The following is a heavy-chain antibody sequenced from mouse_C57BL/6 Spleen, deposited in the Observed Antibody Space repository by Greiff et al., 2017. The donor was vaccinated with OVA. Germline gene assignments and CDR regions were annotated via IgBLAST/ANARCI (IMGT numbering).Heavy chain of an antibody. CDR3: ARSHYGAGDY. CDR2: IYPGDGDT. V-gene: IGHV1-82*01. D-gene: IGHD1-1*01. J-gene: IGHJ4*01. CDR1: GYAFSSSW. Sequence: VQGVESGPELVKPGASVKISCKASGYAFSSSWMNWVKQRPGKGLEWIGRIYPGDGDTNYNGKFKGKATLTADKSSSTAYMQLSSLTSEDSAVYFCARSHYGAGDYWGQGTSVTVSS.